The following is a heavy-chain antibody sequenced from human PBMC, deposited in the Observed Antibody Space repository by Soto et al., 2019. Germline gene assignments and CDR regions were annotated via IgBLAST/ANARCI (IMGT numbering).Heavy chain of an antibody. J-gene: IGHJ4*02. D-gene: IGHD3-9*01. Sequence: PSATLSLTCTVSGGSISSYYWSWIRQPPGKGLEWIGYIYYSGSTNYNPSLKSRVTISVDTSNNQFSLKLSSMTAADTAVYYCARQNGILTGYYYFDYWGQGTLVTVS. CDR1: GGSISSYY. CDR2: IYYSGST. V-gene: IGHV4-59*01. CDR3: ARQNGILTGYYYFDY.